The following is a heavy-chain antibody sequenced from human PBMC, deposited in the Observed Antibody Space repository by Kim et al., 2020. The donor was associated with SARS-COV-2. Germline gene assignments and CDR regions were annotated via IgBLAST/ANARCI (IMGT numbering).Heavy chain of an antibody. D-gene: IGHD3-3*01. CDR3: ARDLEWSYRPRAFDI. Sequence: SETLSLTCAVSGGSISSSNWWSWVRQPPGKGLEWIGEIYHSGSTNYNPSLKSRVTISVDKSKNQFSLKLSSVTAADTAVYYCARDLEWSYRPRAFDIWGQGTMVTVSS. CDR2: IYHSGST. CDR1: GGSISSSNW. J-gene: IGHJ3*02. V-gene: IGHV4-4*02.